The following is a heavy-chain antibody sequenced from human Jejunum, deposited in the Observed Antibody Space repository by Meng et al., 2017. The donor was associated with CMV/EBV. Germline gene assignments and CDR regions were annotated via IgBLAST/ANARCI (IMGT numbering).Heavy chain of an antibody. CDR2: IYHSGTT. Sequence: LTCAVYSESFSDYYWSWIRQPPGKGLEWIGEIYHSGTTNYNPSLKSRVTISVDTSKNQFSLKLTSVTAADTAVYYYARSVDGMDVWGQGTTVTVSS. V-gene: IGHV4-34*01. CDR3: ARSVDGMDV. J-gene: IGHJ6*02. CDR1: SESFSDYY.